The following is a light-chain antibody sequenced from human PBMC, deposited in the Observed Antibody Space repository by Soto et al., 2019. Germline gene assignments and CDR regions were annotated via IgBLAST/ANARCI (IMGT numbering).Light chain of an antibody. J-gene: IGKJ2*01. CDR2: AAS. V-gene: IGKV1-39*01. CDR3: QQRYT. Sequence: DIQMTQSPSSLSVSVGDRVTITCRASQSISSYLNWYQQKPGKAPKLLIYAASSLQSGVPSRFSGSGSGTDFTLIISSLQPEDFATYYCQQRYTFGQGTKLEIK. CDR1: QSISSY.